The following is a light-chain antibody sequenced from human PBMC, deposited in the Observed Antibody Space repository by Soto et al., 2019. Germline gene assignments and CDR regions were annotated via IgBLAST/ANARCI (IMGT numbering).Light chain of an antibody. V-gene: IGKV3D-15*01. Sequence: EIVMTHSPATLSVYPGERATLSCRASQSVSSSLAWYQQKPGQAPRLLIYGASTRATGIPAKFSGSGSGTEFTLTISSLQSEDFALYYCQQYNDWPPTFGQGTRLEIK. CDR3: QQYNDWPPT. CDR1: QSVSSS. J-gene: IGKJ5*01. CDR2: GAS.